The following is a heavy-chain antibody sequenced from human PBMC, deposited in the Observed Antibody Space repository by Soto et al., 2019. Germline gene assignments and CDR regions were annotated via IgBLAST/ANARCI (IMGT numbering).Heavy chain of an antibody. CDR2: IIPIFGTA. V-gene: IGHV1-69*13. CDR1: GGTFSSYA. D-gene: IGHD6-6*01. CDR3: ARGTPLIAARFFDY. J-gene: IGHJ4*02. Sequence: ASVKVSCKASGGTFSSYAISWVRQAPGQGLEWMGGIIPIFGTANYAQKFQGRVTITADESTSTAYMELSSLRSEDTAVYYCARGTPLIAARFFDYWGQGTLVTVYS.